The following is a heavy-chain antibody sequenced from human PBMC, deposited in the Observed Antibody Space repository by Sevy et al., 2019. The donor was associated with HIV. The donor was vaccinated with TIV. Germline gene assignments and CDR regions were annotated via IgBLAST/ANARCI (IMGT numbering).Heavy chain of an antibody. Sequence: GESLKISCAASGFTFRTYAMSWVRQAPGKGLEWVSGVSGSAGNIDYADSVKGRFTISRDNSKKMLYLQINSLRAEDTAVYYCAKAFSVAGTRADAFDIWGQGTMVTVSS. J-gene: IGHJ3*02. D-gene: IGHD6-19*01. CDR2: VSGSAGNI. V-gene: IGHV3-23*01. CDR3: AKAFSVAGTRADAFDI. CDR1: GFTFRTYA.